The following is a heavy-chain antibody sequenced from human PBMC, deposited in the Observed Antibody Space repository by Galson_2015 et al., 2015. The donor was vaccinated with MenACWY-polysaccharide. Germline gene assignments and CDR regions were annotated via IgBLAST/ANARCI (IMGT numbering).Heavy chain of an antibody. Sequence: SLRLSCAASGFMFSNYWMTWVRQAPGKGLEWVANIKKDGSEKYYVDSVKGRFTISRDNALYLQMNSLRAEDTAVYFCARGHYGMDVWRQGTTVAVAS. CDR3: ARGHYGMDV. CDR2: IKKDGSEK. CDR1: GFMFSNYW. J-gene: IGHJ6*02. V-gene: IGHV3-7*01.